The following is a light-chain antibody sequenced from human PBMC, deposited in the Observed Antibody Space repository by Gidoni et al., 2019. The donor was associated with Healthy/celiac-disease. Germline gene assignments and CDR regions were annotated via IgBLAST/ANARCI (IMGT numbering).Light chain of an antibody. Sequence: EIVLTQSPATLSLSPGERATLSCRASQSVSSYLAWYQQKPGQAPRLLIYDASNRATGIPSRFSGSESGTDFTLTISSLEPEDFAVYYCQQRSNWPPLTFGGGTKVEIQ. J-gene: IGKJ4*01. CDR1: QSVSSY. V-gene: IGKV3-11*01. CDR2: DAS. CDR3: QQRSNWPPLT.